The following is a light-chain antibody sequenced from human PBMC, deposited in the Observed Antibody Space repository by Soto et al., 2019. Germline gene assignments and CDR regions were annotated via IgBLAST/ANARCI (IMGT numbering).Light chain of an antibody. J-gene: IGLJ1*01. V-gene: IGLV2-8*01. CDR3: RSYAGSNTLLD. CDR1: SSDVGGYNY. CDR2: EVS. Sequence: QSVLTQPPSASGSPGQSVTISCTGTSSDVGGYNYVSWYQQHPGKAPKLMIYEVSKRPSGVPDRFSGSKSGNTASLTVSGLQAEDEAVYYCRSYAGSNTLLDFGSGTKV.